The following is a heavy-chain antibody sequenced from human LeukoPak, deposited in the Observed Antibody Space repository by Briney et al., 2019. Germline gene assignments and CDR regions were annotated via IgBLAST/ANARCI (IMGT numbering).Heavy chain of an antibody. J-gene: IGHJ1*01. D-gene: IGHD6-13*01. V-gene: IGHV1-2*02. CDR3: ASPYSSSWYSYFQH. CDR1: GYTFTGYY. CDR2: INPNSGGT. Sequence: ASVKVSCKASGYTFTGYYMHWVRQAPGQGLEWMGWINPNSGGTNYAQKFQGRVTMTRDTSISTAYMELSRLRSDDTAVYYCASPYSSSWYSYFQHWGQGILVTVSS.